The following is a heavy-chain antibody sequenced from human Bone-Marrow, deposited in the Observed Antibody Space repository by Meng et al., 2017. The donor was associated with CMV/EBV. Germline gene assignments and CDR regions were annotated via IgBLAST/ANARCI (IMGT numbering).Heavy chain of an antibody. CDR2: IYSGGSST. V-gene: IGHV3-23*03. CDR3: ARYCSSTSCFNDAFDI. CDR1: GFTFSSYA. Sequence: GESLKISCAASGFTFSSYAMSWVRQAPGKGLEWVSVIYSGGSSTYYADSVKGRFTISRDNSKNTLYLQMNSLRAEDTAVYYCARYCSSTSCFNDAFDIWGQGTMVTVSS. D-gene: IGHD2-2*01. J-gene: IGHJ3*02.